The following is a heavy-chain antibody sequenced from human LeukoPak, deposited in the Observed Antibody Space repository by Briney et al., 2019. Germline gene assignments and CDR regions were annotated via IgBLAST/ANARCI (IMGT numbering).Heavy chain of an antibody. CDR3: AKESTIWFGDLRGAFDI. CDR2: ISGSGGST. V-gene: IGHV3-23*01. CDR1: GFTFSSYG. Sequence: SGGSLRLSCAASGFTFSSYGMSWVRQAPGKGLEWVSAISGSGGSTYYADSVKGRFTISRDNSKNTLYLQMNSLRAEDTAVYYCAKESTIWFGDLRGAFDIWGQGTMVTVSS. J-gene: IGHJ3*02. D-gene: IGHD3-10*01.